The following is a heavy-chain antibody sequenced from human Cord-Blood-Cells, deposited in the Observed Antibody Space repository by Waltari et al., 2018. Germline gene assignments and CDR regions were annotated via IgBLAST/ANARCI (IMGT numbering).Heavy chain of an antibody. V-gene: IGHV3-30*18. D-gene: IGHD3-3*01. J-gene: IGHJ6*02. CDR1: GFTFSSYG. Sequence: QVQLVESGGGVVQPGRSLRLSCAASGFTFSSYGMHWVCQAPGKGLEWVAVISYDGSNKYYADSVKGRFTISRDNSKNTLYLQMNSLRAEDTAVYYCAKDVSITIFGVVSGMDVWGQGTTVTVSS. CDR2: ISYDGSNK. CDR3: AKDVSITIFGVVSGMDV.